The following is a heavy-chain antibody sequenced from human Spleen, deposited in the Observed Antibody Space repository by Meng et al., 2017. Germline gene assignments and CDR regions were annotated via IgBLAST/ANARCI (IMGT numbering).Heavy chain of an antibody. V-gene: IGHV3-66*02. CDR2: IQSGGRT. J-gene: IGHJ4*02. CDR1: GFTVSDTY. Sequence: GESLKISCAVSGFTVSDTYMTWVRQAPGKGLEWVSLIQSGGRTYYADSVRGRFTISRDSSKNTLSLQMNSVRADDTAVYYCAKENLITMVRGVIIPHFDYWGQGTLVTVSS. CDR3: AKENLITMVRGVIIPHFDY. D-gene: IGHD3-10*01.